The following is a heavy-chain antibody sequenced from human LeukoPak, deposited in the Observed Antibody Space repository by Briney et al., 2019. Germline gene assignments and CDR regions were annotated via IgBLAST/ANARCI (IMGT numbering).Heavy chain of an antibody. D-gene: IGHD2-21*01. V-gene: IGHV3-23*01. CDR1: GLTSSTYA. J-gene: IGHJ4*02. CDR2: IIVSSGGT. Sequence: GGSLRLSCAASGLTSSTYAMSWVRQAPGKGLEWVSSIIVSSGGTYYGDSVKGRFTISRDNSKNTLYLQMDSLRVEDTAVYYCSRDCSMGEGVGGQGTLVTVSS. CDR3: SRDCSMGEGV.